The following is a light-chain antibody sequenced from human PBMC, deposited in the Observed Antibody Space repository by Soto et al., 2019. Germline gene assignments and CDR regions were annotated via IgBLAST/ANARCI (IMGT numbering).Light chain of an antibody. V-gene: IGKV4-1*01. CDR3: QQYYSTPFT. J-gene: IGKJ3*01. CDR1: QSVLYSSNNKNY. CDR2: WAS. Sequence: DIVMTQSPDSLAVSLGERATINCKSSQSVLYSSNNKNYLAWYQQKPGQPPKLLIYWASTRESGVPDRISGSGSGTDFTLTISSLQAEDVAVYYCQQYYSTPFTFGPGTKLDIK.